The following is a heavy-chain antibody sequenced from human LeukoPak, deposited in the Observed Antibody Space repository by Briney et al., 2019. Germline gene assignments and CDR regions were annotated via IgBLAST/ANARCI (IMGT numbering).Heavy chain of an antibody. D-gene: IGHD4-17*01. J-gene: IGHJ3*01. CDR1: GFTLSNYG. CDR2: VRGSGYTT. CDR3: GEDPNGDYLGAFDF. V-gene: IGHV3-23*01. Sequence: GGSLRLSCAGSGFTLSNYGMAWVRQPPGKGLEWVAAVRGSGYTTSYADSVRGRFTISRDNSKNTLYLQMNSLRAEDTAVYYCGEDPNGDYLGAFDFWGQGTMVTVSS.